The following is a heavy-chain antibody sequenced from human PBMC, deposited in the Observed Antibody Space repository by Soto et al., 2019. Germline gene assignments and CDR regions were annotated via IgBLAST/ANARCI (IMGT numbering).Heavy chain of an antibody. J-gene: IGHJ4*02. Sequence: GESLKISCKGSGYTFSTYWIGWVRQVPGKGLEWMGIIYPGDSDARYSPSFQGQVTISADKSLTTAYMQWTSLRASDSGIYYCARVGCSGGNCYPSDALDYWGQGTQVTVSS. CDR1: GYTFSTYW. D-gene: IGHD2-15*01. CDR2: IYPGDSDA. CDR3: ARVGCSGGNCYPSDALDY. V-gene: IGHV5-51*01.